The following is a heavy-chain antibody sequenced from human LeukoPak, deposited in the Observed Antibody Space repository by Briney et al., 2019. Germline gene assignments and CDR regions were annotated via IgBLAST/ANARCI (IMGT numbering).Heavy chain of an antibody. Sequence: SETLSLTCTVSGGSISSSSYYWGWIRQPPGKGLEWIGSIYYSGSTYYNPSLKSRVTMSVDTSKNQFSLKLSSVTAADTAVYYCARVHSRDYYDSSGYYYDYWGQGTLVTVSS. D-gene: IGHD3-22*01. V-gene: IGHV4-39*07. CDR2: IYYSGST. J-gene: IGHJ4*02. CDR1: GGSISSSSYY. CDR3: ARVHSRDYYDSSGYYYDY.